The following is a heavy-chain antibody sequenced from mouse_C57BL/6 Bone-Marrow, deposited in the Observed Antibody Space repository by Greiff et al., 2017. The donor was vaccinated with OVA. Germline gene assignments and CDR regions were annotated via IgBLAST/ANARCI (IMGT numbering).Heavy chain of an antibody. CDR3: ERPGDYDGDWFAY. D-gene: IGHD2-4*01. CDR2: FHPYNDDT. Sequence: VQVVESGAELVKPGASVKMSCKASGYTFTTYPIEWMKQNHGKSLEWIGNFHPYNDDTKYNEKFKGKATLTVEKSSSTVYLELSRLTSDDSAVYYCERPGDYDGDWFAYWGQGTLVTVSA. V-gene: IGHV1-47*01. CDR1: GYTFTTYP. J-gene: IGHJ3*01.